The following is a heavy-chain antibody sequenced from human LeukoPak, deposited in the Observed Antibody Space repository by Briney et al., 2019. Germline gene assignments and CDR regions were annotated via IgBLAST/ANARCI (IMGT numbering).Heavy chain of an antibody. Sequence: PGGSLRLSCAASGFTFSSYEMNWVRQAPGKGLEWVSYISSSGSTIYYADSVKGRFTISRDNAKNSLYLQMNSLRAEDTAVYYCAKDELRSRGTTDGYYYMDVWGKGTTVTISS. V-gene: IGHV3-48*03. CDR3: AKDELRSRGTTDGYYYMDV. J-gene: IGHJ6*03. D-gene: IGHD4-17*01. CDR1: GFTFSSYE. CDR2: ISSSGSTI.